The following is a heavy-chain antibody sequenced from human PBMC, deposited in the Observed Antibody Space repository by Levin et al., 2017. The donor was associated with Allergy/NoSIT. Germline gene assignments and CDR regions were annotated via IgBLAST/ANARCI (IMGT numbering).Heavy chain of an antibody. CDR1: GFSLSTNKLG. Sequence: SGPTLVKPTQTLTLTCSFSGFSLSTNKLGVGWFRQPPGKALEWLALIYWDDAERYSPSLQSRLTIAKDTSKNQVVLTMTNMDPADTATYYCARRTWQYYGRGGYTLFDPWGQGTLVTVSS. V-gene: IGHV2-5*02. CDR3: ARRTWQYYGRGGYTLFDP. D-gene: IGHD3-22*01. CDR2: IYWDDAE. J-gene: IGHJ5*02.